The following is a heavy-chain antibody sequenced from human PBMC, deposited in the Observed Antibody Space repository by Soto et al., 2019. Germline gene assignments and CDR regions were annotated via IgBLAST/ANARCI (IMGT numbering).Heavy chain of an antibody. V-gene: IGHV3-53*01. CDR2: IYSGGST. J-gene: IGHJ6*02. Sequence: PGGSLRLSCAASGFTVSSNYISWVRQAPGKGLEWVSVIYSGGSTYYADSVKGRFTISRDNSKNTLYLQMNSLRAEDTAVYYCAREGLSYGMDVWGQGTTVTVSS. CDR3: AREGLSYGMDV. CDR1: GFTVSSNY.